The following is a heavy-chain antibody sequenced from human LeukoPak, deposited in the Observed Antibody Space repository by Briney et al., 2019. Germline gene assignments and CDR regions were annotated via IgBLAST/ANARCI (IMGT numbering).Heavy chain of an antibody. CDR1: QFTLSDYY. CDR3: ARVRGYSDY. CDR2: ISSSGSTI. V-gene: IGHV3-11*04. Sequence: GGSQRLSCAASQFTLSDYYVSWIRQAPGRGLEWVSYISSSGSTIYYADSVKGRFTISRDNAKNSLYLQMNSLRAEDTAVYYCARVRGYSDYWGQGTLVTVSS. J-gene: IGHJ4*02. D-gene: IGHD5-18*01.